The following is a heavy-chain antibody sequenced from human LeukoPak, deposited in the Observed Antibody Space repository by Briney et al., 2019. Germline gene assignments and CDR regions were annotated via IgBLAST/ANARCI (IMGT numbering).Heavy chain of an antibody. CDR1: GFTFDDYA. D-gene: IGHD1-1*01. CDR3: AKDIAINWNDVVALFDI. CDR2: ISWNSGSI. V-gene: IGHV3-9*01. Sequence: PGGSLRLSCAASGFTFDDYAMHWVRQAPGKGLEWVSGISWNSGSIGYADSVKGRFTISRDNAKNSLYLQMNSLRAEDTALYYCAKDIAINWNDVVALFDIWGQGTMVTVSS. J-gene: IGHJ3*02.